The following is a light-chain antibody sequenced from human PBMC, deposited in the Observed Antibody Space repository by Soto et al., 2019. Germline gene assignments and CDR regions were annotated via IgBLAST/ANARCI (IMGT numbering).Light chain of an antibody. CDR1: THSDIGDL. V-gene: IGLV2-14*03. Sequence: QSALTQPASVSGSPGQSITISCTGTTHSDIGDLVSWYEHHPGSAPKLIIYAVTNGPSGFSNRLSGSKSGNTVSLTISGLQADDEAEFYGCSSAGSCTFYVFVSGTKVTVL. CDR2: AVT. J-gene: IGLJ1*01. CDR3: CSSAGSCTFYV.